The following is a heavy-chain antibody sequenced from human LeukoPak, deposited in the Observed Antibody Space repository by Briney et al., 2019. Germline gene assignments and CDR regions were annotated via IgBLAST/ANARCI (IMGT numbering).Heavy chain of an antibody. J-gene: IGHJ3*02. D-gene: IGHD2-2*01. V-gene: IGHV4-34*01. CDR2: XNHSGST. Sequence: GEXNHSGSTNYNPSLKSRVTISVDTSKNQFSLKLSSVTAADTAVYYCARARYCSSTSCTDAFDIWGQGTMVTVSS. CDR3: ARARYCSSTSCTDAFDI.